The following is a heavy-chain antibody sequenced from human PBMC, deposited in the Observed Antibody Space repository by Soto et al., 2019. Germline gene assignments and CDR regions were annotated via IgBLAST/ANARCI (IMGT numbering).Heavy chain of an antibody. D-gene: IGHD3-22*01. V-gene: IGHV4-4*07. CDR2: IYTSGST. Sequence: SETLSLTCTVSGGSISSYYWSWIRQPAGKGLEWIGRIYTSGSTNYNPSPKSRVTMSVDTSKNQFSLKLSSVTAADTAVYYCAREVPYYYDSSGYYFDYWGQGTLVTVS. CDR1: GGSISSYY. J-gene: IGHJ4*02. CDR3: AREVPYYYDSSGYYFDY.